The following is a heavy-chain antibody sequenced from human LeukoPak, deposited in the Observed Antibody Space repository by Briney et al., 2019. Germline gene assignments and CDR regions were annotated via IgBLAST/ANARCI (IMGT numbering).Heavy chain of an antibody. CDR3: ARDREVSAAGNYYYGMDV. D-gene: IGHD6-13*01. Sequence: SETLSLTCTVSGGSISSSSYYWGWIRQPPGKGLEWIGRVYYSGSTYYNPSLKSRVTTSADTSKNQFSLKLSSVTAADTAVYYCARDREVSAAGNYYYGMDVWGQGTTVTVSS. V-gene: IGHV4-39*07. CDR1: GGSISSSSYY. J-gene: IGHJ6*02. CDR2: VYYSGST.